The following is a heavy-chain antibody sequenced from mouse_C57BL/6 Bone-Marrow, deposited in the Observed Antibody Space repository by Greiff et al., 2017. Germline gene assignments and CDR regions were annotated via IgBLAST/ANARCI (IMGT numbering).Heavy chain of an antibody. J-gene: IGHJ3*01. V-gene: IGHV5-6*01. D-gene: IGHD3-3*01. CDR3: ARHGGPAWFAY. CDR1: GFTFSSYG. CDR2: ISSGSSYT. Sequence: VQLKQSGGDLVKPGGSLKLSCAASGFTFSSYGMSWVRQTPDKRLEWVATISSGSSYTYYPDSVKGRFTLSRDNAKNTLYLQMSSLKSEDTAMYYCARHGGPAWFAYWGQGTLVTVSA.